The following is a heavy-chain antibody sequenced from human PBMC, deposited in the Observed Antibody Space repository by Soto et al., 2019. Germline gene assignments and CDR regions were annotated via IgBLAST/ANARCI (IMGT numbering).Heavy chain of an antibody. V-gene: IGHV4-59*01. CDR1: GGSIRSYY. CDR2: ISYSGNT. CDR3: VRDWIEPHKTGYYYGVDV. J-gene: IGHJ6*02. D-gene: IGHD2-2*03. Sequence: QVQLQESGPGLVKPSETLSLTCTVSGGSIRSYYWSWIRQPPGKGLEWIGYISYSGNTNYNPSLRSRVAMLVDPSKEQFSLQLSSVTAAATAIYCCVRDWIEPHKTGYYYGVDVWGQGTTVTVSS.